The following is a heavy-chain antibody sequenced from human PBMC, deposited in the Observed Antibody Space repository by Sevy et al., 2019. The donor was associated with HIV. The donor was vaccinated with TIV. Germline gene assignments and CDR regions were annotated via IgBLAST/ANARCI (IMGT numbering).Heavy chain of an antibody. CDR1: GFTFSNYN. J-gene: IGHJ4*02. Sequence: GGSLRLSYAASGFTFSNYNMNWVRQAPGKGLEWVSSISSSSTDIYYADSVKGRFTISRDNAKNSLYLQMNSLRAEDTAVYYCARDWEYSSSHPFDNWGQGTLVTVSS. V-gene: IGHV3-21*01. CDR2: ISSSSTDI. D-gene: IGHD6-6*01. CDR3: ARDWEYSSSHPFDN.